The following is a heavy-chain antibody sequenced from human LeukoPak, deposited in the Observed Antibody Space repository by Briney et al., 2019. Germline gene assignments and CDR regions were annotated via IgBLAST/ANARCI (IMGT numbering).Heavy chain of an antibody. V-gene: IGHV1-46*01. J-gene: IGHJ4*02. CDR1: GYTFTNYF. CDR2: INPSDGST. Sequence: ASVKVSCKPSGYTFTNYFIHWVRQAPGQGLEWMGMINPSDGSTDYAQKFQGRVTMTRDTSTTTVCMEMNSLRSEDTAIYYCARDGGCSSGGYCRRNYFDYWGQGTLVTVSS. CDR3: ARDGGCSSGGYCRRNYFDY. D-gene: IGHD2-15*01.